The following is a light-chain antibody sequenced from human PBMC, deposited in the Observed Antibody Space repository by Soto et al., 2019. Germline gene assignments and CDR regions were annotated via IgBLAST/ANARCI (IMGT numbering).Light chain of an antibody. CDR1: QSVSSN. CDR2: GAS. V-gene: IGKV3-15*01. Sequence: EIVMTQSPATLSVSPGERATLSCRASQSVSSNLAWYQQKPGQAPRLLIYGASTRATGIPARFSGSGSGTECTLNISSLQSEDFAVYYCHQYNNWPPWTFGQGTKVEIK. CDR3: HQYNNWPPWT. J-gene: IGKJ1*01.